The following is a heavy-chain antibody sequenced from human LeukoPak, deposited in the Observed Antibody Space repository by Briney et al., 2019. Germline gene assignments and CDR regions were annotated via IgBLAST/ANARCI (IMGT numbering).Heavy chain of an antibody. J-gene: IGHJ6*02. CDR3: ARGVYCSSTSCYSARTFRPYYYYGMDV. CDR2: IYYSGST. Sequence: SETLSLTCTVSGGSVSYYYWSWIRQPPGKGLEWIGYIYYSGSTNYNPSLRSRVTISVDTSKNQFSLKLSSVTAADTAVYYCARGVYCSSTSCYSARTFRPYYYYGMDVWGQGTTVTVSS. V-gene: IGHV4-59*02. CDR1: GGSVSYYY. D-gene: IGHD2-2*01.